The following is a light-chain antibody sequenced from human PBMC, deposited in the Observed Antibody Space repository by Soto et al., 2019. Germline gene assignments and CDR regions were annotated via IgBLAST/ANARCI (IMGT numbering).Light chain of an antibody. CDR3: CSYAGSYTYG. Sequence: QSVLTQPRSVSGSPGQSVTISCTGTSSDVGGYNYVSWYQQHPGKAPKLMIYDVSTRPSGVPDRFSGSKSGNTASLTISGLQAEDEADYYCCSYAGSYTYGFGTGTKLTVL. CDR2: DVS. V-gene: IGLV2-11*01. CDR1: SSDVGGYNY. J-gene: IGLJ1*01.